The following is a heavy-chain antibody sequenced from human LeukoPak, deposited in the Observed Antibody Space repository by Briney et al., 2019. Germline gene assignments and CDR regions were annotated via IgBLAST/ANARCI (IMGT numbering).Heavy chain of an antibody. V-gene: IGHV4-31*03. CDR2: IYYSGST. Sequence: SQTLSLTCTVSGGSISSGGYYWSWIRQHPGKGLEWIGYIYYSGSTYYNPSLKSRVTISVDTSKNQFSLKLSSVTAADTAVYYCARGVVKPNYLDYWGQGTLVIVSS. CDR3: ARGVVKPNYLDY. CDR1: GGSISSGGYY. D-gene: IGHD3-3*01. J-gene: IGHJ4*02.